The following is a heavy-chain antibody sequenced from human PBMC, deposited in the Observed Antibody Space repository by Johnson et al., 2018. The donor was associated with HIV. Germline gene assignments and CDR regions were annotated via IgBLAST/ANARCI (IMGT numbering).Heavy chain of an antibody. V-gene: IGHV3-30*03. CDR2: ISYDGTNK. CDR3: ARDHAFGDIWDRAFDI. J-gene: IGHJ3*02. D-gene: IGHD3-10*01. CDR1: QFTFNRYG. Sequence: QVQLVESGGGVVQPGRSLRLSCAASQFTFNRYGMHWVRQAPGKGLEWVAVISYDGTNKYYADSVKGRFTISRDNSKNTLYLQMNSLRAEDTAVYYCARDHAFGDIWDRAFDIWGQGTMVTVSS.